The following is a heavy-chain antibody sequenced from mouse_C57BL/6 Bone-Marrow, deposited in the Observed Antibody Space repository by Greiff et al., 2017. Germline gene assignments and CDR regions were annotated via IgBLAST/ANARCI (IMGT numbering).Heavy chain of an antibody. CDR1: GYTFTDYA. CDR2: ISTYYGDA. V-gene: IGHV1-67*01. Sequence: VQLVESGPELVRPGVSVKISCKGSGYTFTDYAMHWVKQSHAKSLEWIGVISTYYGDASYNQKFKDKATMTVDKSSSTAYMELARLTSEDSAVYYCARGWYYDGSSKAWFAYWGQGTLVTVSA. D-gene: IGHD1-1*01. J-gene: IGHJ3*01. CDR3: ARGWYYDGSSKAWFAY.